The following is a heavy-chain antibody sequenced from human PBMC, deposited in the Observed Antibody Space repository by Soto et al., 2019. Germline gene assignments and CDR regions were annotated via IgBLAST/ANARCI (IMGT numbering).Heavy chain of an antibody. V-gene: IGHV1-69*06. CDR3: ARPPGYVSDWYYFDL. CDR2: IIPIFGTA. Sequence: SVKVSCKASGATFSSYAIRWLRQAPGQGLEWMGGIIPIFGTANYAQKFQGRVTMTWDTSLNTAYMELSSLMFEDTAVYYCARPPGYVSDWYYFDLWGQGTLVTVSS. J-gene: IGHJ4*02. CDR1: GATFSSYA. D-gene: IGHD3-9*01.